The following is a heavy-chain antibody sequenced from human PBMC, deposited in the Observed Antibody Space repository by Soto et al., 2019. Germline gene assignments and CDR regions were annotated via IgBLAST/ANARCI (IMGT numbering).Heavy chain of an antibody. D-gene: IGHD3-3*01. J-gene: IGHJ6*02. CDR3: ARGGGYSAFWSGYRPYGMDV. Sequence: SETLSLTCTVSGGSISSGDYYWSWIRQPPGKGLEWIGYIYYSGSTYYNPSLTSRVSISVDTSKNEFCLKLSSVNAADPAVHYCARGGGYSAFWSGYRPYGMDVWRQGTTVTVSS. CDR1: GGSISSGDYY. V-gene: IGHV4-30-4*01. CDR2: IYYSGST.